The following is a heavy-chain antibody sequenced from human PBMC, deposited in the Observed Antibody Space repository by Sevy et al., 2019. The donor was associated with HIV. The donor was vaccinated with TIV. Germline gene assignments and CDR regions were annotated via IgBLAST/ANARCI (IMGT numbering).Heavy chain of an antibody. CDR1: GGSISSYY. Sequence: SETLSLTCTVSGGSISSYYWSWIRQPPGKGLEWIGYIYYSGSTNYNPSLKSRVTISVDTSKNQFSLKLSSVTAEDTAVYYCARWGYSNSLDYWGQGTLVTVSS. CDR2: IYYSGST. J-gene: IGHJ4*02. V-gene: IGHV4-59*01. D-gene: IGHD4-4*01. CDR3: ARWGYSNSLDY.